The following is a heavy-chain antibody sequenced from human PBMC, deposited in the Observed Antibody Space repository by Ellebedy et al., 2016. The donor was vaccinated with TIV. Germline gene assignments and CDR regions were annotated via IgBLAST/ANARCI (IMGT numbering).Heavy chain of an antibody. CDR2: IRSKAYGGAT. CDR3: TRVAPRSFSLDY. Sequence: GGSLRLSCTGSGFTFGAYALSWVRQAPGKGLEWIGYIRSKAYGGATEYAASVKGRFSISRDDSESIAYLQMNSLKTDDTAVYYCTRVAPRSFSLDYWGQGTLVTVSS. D-gene: IGHD3-10*01. V-gene: IGHV3-49*04. CDR1: GFTFGAYA. J-gene: IGHJ4*02.